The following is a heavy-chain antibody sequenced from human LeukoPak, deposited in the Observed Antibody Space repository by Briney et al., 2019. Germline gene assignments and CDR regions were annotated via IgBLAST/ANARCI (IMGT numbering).Heavy chain of an antibody. V-gene: IGHV3-23*01. CDR3: AKSRSPHYDILTGYYYVYYFDY. Sequence: GGSLRLSCAASGFTFSSYAMSWVRQAPGKGLEWVSAISGSGGSTYYADSVKGRFTISRDNSKNTLYLQMNSLRAEDTAVYYCAKSRSPHYDILTGYYYVYYFDYWGQGTLVTVSS. D-gene: IGHD3-9*01. CDR2: ISGSGGST. CDR1: GFTFSSYA. J-gene: IGHJ4*02.